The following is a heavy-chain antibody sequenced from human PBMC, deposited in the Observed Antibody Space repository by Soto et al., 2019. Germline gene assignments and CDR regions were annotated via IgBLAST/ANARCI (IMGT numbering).Heavy chain of an antibody. CDR2: IYYSGST. J-gene: IGHJ4*02. CDR1: GGSISSSSYY. CDR3: ARGPTYQTYKDNRSAHQFDY. D-gene: IGHD2-15*01. Sequence: SETLSLTCTVSGGSISSSSYYWGWIRQPPGKGLEWIGSIYYSGSTYYNPSLKSRVTISVDTSKNQFSLKLSSVTAADTAVYYCARGPTYQTYKDNRSAHQFDYWGQGTLVTVS. V-gene: IGHV4-39*01.